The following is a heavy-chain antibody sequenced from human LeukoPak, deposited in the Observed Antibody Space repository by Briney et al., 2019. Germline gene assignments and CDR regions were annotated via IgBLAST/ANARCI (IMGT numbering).Heavy chain of an antibody. CDR3: ARGRLGEGPFCGMDV. CDR1: GFTFSSSG. J-gene: IGHJ6*02. V-gene: IGHV3-33*01. CDR2: IWYDGSNK. D-gene: IGHD3-3*01. Sequence: GGSLRLSCEASGFTFSSSGMHWVRQAPGKGLEWVAVIWYDGSNKYYADSVKGRFTISRDNSKTTLYLQMNSLRVEDPAVYYCARGRLGEGPFCGMDVWGQGTTVSVS.